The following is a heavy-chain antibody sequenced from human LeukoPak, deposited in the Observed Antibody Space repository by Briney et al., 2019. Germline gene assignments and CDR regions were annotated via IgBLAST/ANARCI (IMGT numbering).Heavy chain of an antibody. V-gene: IGHV4-39*01. Sequence: SETLSLTCTVSGGSISSSSYYWGWIRQPPGMGLEWLGSIYYSGSTYYNTSLKSRVTISVDTSKNPFSLKLSSVTAADTAVYYCAEGRYFDWLDDAFDIWGQGTMVTVSS. CDR1: GGSISSSSYY. CDR2: IYYSGST. J-gene: IGHJ3*02. CDR3: AEGRYFDWLDDAFDI. D-gene: IGHD3-9*01.